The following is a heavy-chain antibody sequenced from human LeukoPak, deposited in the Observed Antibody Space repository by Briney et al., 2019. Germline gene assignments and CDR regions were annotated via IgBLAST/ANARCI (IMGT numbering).Heavy chain of an antibody. CDR1: GFTFDDYA. D-gene: IGHD2-2*02. CDR2: ISWNSGSI. J-gene: IGHJ4*02. Sequence: SLRLSCAASGFTFDDYAMHWVRQAPGKGLEWASGISWNSGSIGYADSVKGRFTISRDNAKNSLYLQMNSLRAEDMALYYCAKDLGYCSSTSCYTFSGFDYWGQGTLVTVSS. V-gene: IGHV3-9*03. CDR3: AKDLGYCSSTSCYTFSGFDY.